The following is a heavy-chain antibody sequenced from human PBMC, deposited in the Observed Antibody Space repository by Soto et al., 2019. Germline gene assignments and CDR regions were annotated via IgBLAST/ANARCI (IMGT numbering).Heavy chain of an antibody. D-gene: IGHD3-3*01. Sequence: SETLSLTCTVSGGSISSSSYYWGWIRQPPGKGLEWIGSIYYSGSTYYNPSLKSRVTISVDTSKNQFSLKLSSVTAADTAVYYCARVLRFFEWPLQFDYWAQGNLVTVSS. J-gene: IGHJ4*02. CDR3: ARVLRFFEWPLQFDY. CDR1: GGSISSSSYY. V-gene: IGHV4-39*01. CDR2: IYYSGST.